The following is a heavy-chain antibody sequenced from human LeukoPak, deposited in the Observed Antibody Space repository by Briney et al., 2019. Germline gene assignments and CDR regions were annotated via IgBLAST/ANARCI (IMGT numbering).Heavy chain of an antibody. CDR3: ARDLEWSINDYYFYYYMDV. Sequence: SETLSLTCTVSGGSINSYYWSWIRQPAGKGLEWIGRIYTSGRTNYNPSLKSRVTMSLDTSKNQFSLKLTSVTAADTAVYYCARDLEWSINDYYFYYYMDVWGKGTTVTVSS. D-gene: IGHD3-3*01. J-gene: IGHJ6*03. CDR1: GGSINSYY. CDR2: IYTSGRT. V-gene: IGHV4-4*07.